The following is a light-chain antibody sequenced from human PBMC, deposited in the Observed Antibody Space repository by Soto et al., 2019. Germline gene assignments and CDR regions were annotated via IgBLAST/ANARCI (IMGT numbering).Light chain of an antibody. V-gene: IGLV1-44*01. Sequence: QSVLTQPPSASGTPGQRVTISCSGSSSNIGSNTGNWYQQLPGTAPKLLIYSNNQRPSGVPDRVSGSTSGTSASLAISGLQSADEADYYCAAWDDSLNGYVFGTGTKLTVL. CDR3: AAWDDSLNGYV. CDR1: SSNIGSNT. J-gene: IGLJ1*01. CDR2: SNN.